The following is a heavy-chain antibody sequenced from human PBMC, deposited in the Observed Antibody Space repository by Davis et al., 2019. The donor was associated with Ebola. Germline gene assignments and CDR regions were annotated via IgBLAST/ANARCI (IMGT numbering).Heavy chain of an antibody. CDR2: IYTSGST. Sequence: PSHTLSLTCTVPGGSISSHYWSWIRQPAGKGLECIGRIYTSGSTNYNPSLKSRVTMSVDTSKNQFSLKLSSVTAADTAVYYCARDRRAARPGWSNWFDPWGQGTLVTVSS. CDR3: ARDRRAARPGWSNWFDP. J-gene: IGHJ5*02. D-gene: IGHD6-6*01. CDR1: GGSISSHY. V-gene: IGHV4-4*07.